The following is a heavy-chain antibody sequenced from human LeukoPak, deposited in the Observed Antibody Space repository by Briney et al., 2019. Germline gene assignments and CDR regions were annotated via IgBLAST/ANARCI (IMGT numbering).Heavy chain of an antibody. CDR2: LKQDGSEK. CDR1: EFTFSSYW. V-gene: IGHV3-7*01. D-gene: IGHD2/OR15-2a*01. J-gene: IGHJ4*02. CDR3: ARERVTTTSFDY. Sequence: GGSLRLSCAASEFTFSSYWMTWVRQAPGKGLEWVANLKQDGSEKNYVDSVKGRFTISRDNAKNSLYLQMNSLRVEDTAVYYCARERVTTTSFDYWGQGVLVTVSS.